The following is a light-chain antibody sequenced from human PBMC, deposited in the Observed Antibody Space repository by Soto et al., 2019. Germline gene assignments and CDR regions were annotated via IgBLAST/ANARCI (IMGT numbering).Light chain of an antibody. Sequence: SVLTQAPSASETPGRRVTISCSGGSSNIGRNTVNWYQQLPGTAPKLLIYSNNRRPSGVPDRFSGSKSGTSASLAISGLQSEDEADYYCAAWDDSLTDYVFGTGTKVTVL. V-gene: IGLV1-44*01. CDR3: AAWDDSLTDYV. CDR1: SSNIGRNT. J-gene: IGLJ1*01. CDR2: SNN.